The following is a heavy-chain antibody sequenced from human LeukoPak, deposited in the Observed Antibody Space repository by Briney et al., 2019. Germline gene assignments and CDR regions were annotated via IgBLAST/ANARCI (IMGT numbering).Heavy chain of an antibody. D-gene: IGHD6-13*01. J-gene: IGHJ6*03. V-gene: IGHV3-48*04. CDR3: ARIRGSTLPISYMDV. CDR2: ISVSGT. Sequence: GGSLRLSCTASGFRFGGYSIHWVRRAPGKGLEWLSYISVSGTIHADSVMGRVTVSRDNAKNSLHLQMNSLRAEDTAVYYCARIRGSTLPISYMDVWGKGTTVTVSS. CDR1: GFRFGGYS.